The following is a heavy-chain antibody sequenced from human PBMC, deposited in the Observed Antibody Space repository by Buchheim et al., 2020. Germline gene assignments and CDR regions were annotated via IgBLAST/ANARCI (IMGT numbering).Heavy chain of an antibody. D-gene: IGHD4-17*01. Sequence: QVQLVESGGGVVQPGRSLRLSCAASGFTFSSYGMHWVRQAPGKGLEWVAVISYDGSNKYYADSVKGRFTISRDNSKNTLYLQMNSLRAEDTAVYYCANLERNDYGDYVGAFEIGGQGT. CDR3: ANLERNDYGDYVGAFEI. J-gene: IGHJ3*02. V-gene: IGHV3-30*18. CDR1: GFTFSSYG. CDR2: ISYDGSNK.